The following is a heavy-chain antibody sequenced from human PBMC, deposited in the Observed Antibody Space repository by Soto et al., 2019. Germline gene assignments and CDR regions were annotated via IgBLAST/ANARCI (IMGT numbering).Heavy chain of an antibody. Sequence: ASVKVSCKASGYTFTSYNMHWVRQAPGQGLKWMGIINPSGGTTSYAQKFQGRVTMTRDTSTSTVYMELSSLRSEDMAIYYCARDTSSWYRVDYWGQGTLVTVSS. D-gene: IGHD6-13*01. CDR2: INPSGGTT. CDR3: ARDTSSWYRVDY. J-gene: IGHJ4*02. V-gene: IGHV1-46*01. CDR1: GYTFTSYN.